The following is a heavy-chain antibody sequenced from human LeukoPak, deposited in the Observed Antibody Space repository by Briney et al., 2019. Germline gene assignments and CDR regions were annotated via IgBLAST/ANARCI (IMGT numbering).Heavy chain of an antibody. CDR1: GYTFTSYG. CDR3: ARDKDCSGGSCYSRYFDY. CDR2: ISAYDGNT. D-gene: IGHD2-15*01. V-gene: IGHV1-18*01. Sequence: ASVKVSCKASGYTFTSYGISWVRQAPGQGLEWMGWISAYDGNTNYAQKLQGRVTMTTDTSTSTAYMELRSLRSDDTAVYYCARDKDCSGGSCYSRYFDYWGQGTLVTVSS. J-gene: IGHJ4*02.